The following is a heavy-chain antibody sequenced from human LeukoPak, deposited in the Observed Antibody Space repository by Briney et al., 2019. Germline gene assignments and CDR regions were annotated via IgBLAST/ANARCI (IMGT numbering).Heavy chain of an antibody. Sequence: GGSLRLSCEGSGFIFSNYAMNWVRQAPGKGLEWVAIMSADGSLEFYGDSVKGRFVISRDNSKSTLYLQMNNLRVNDTAVYYCAKDVRFGDGPDSWGQGTLVTVSS. CDR3: AKDVRFGDGPDS. V-gene: IGHV3-30*18. CDR2: MSADGSLE. CDR1: GFIFSNYA. J-gene: IGHJ4*02. D-gene: IGHD3-10*01.